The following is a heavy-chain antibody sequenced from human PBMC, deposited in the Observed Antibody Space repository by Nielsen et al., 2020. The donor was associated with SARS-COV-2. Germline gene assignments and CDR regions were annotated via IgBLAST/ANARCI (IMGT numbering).Heavy chain of an antibody. CDR1: GYTLTELS. Sequence: ASVKVSCKVSGYTLTELSMHWVRQAPGKGLEWMGGFDPEDGETIYAQKFQGRVTMTEDTSTDTAYMELSSLRSEDTAVYYCATPGGSGWGTAYYFDYWGQGTLVTVSS. CDR3: ATPGGSGWGTAYYFDY. CDR2: FDPEDGET. D-gene: IGHD3-10*01. J-gene: IGHJ4*02. V-gene: IGHV1-24*01.